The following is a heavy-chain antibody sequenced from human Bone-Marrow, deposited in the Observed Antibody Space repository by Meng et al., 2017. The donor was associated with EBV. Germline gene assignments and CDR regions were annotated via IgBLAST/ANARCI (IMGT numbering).Heavy chain of an antibody. Sequence: VQPVVWLNKPGSSVKVSGKASGGTFSSYAISWVRQAPGQGLEWMGGIIPIFGTANYAQKFQGRVTITADESTSTAYMELSSLRSEDTAVYYCARGDYGGFSNPFFWGQGTLVTVSS. CDR3: ARGDYGGFSNPFF. J-gene: IGHJ4*02. CDR2: IIPIFGTA. CDR1: GGTFSSYA. D-gene: IGHD4-23*01. V-gene: IGHV1-69*01.